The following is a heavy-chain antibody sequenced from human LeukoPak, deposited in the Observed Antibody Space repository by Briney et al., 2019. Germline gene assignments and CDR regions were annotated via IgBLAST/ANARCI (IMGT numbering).Heavy chain of an antibody. CDR3: ARATLDAAMVYWYFDL. Sequence: GASVKVSCKASGYTFTDHYMHWVRQAPGQGPEWMGVIHPSGGSSTSAQKFQGRVSMTTDMSTSTVYVELRSLTSDDTAVYFCARATLDAAMVYWYFDLWGRGTPVTVSS. V-gene: IGHV1-46*01. J-gene: IGHJ2*01. CDR1: GYTFTDHY. CDR2: IHPSGGSS. D-gene: IGHD5-18*01.